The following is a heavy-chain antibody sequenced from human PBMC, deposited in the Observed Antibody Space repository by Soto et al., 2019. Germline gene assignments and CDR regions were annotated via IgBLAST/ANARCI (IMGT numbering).Heavy chain of an antibody. CDR2: IYATGTT. V-gene: IGHV4-4*07. CDR1: GPAVSDFY. D-gene: IGHD1-1*01. Sequence: SDNLFPTCTFSGPAVSDFYWRTLRKPACLCLWCIGLIYATGTTDYNPSLNSRVMISVDTSKKQFSLKLSSLTAADTAVYYCVRDGTKTLPDWFDPWGQGISVTVSS. CDR3: VRDGTKTLPDWFDP. J-gene: IGHJ5*02.